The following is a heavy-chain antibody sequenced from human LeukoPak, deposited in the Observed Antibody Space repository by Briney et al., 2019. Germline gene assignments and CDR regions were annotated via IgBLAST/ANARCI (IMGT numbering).Heavy chain of an antibody. Sequence: SETLSLTCSVSGDSISSYYWSWIRQPPGKGLEWIGEINHSGSTNYNPSLKSRVTISVDTSKNQFSLKLSSVTAADTAVYYCARSSSGWYDYDIYWGQGTLVTVSS. CDR1: GDSISSYY. CDR3: ARSSSGWYDYDIY. CDR2: INHSGST. V-gene: IGHV4-34*01. D-gene: IGHD6-19*01. J-gene: IGHJ4*02.